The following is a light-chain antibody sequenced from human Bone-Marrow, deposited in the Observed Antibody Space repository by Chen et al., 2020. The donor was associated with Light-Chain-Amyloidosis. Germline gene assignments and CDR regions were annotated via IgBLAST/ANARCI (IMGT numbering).Light chain of an antibody. Sequence: SYELTQPPSVSVSPGQTARITCSGDDLPTKYAYWYQQKPGQAPVLVIPRDTERTPGFSERFSGARSGTTATLTISGVQAEDEADYHCQSADSSGTYEVIFGGGTKLTVL. CDR1: DLPTKY. V-gene: IGLV3-25*03. CDR3: QSADSSGTYEVI. J-gene: IGLJ2*01. CDR2: RDT.